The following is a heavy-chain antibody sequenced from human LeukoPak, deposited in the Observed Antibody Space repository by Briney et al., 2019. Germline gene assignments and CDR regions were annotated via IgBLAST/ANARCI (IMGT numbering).Heavy chain of an antibody. CDR3: ARAPYSSGYYGWFDP. CDR1: GSSISSYY. D-gene: IGHD3-22*01. CDR2: IYYSGST. Sequence: TSETLSLTCTVSGSSISSYYWSWIRQPPGKGLEWIGYIYYSGSTNYNPSLKSRVTISVDTSKNQFSLKLSSVTAADTAVYYCARAPYSSGYYGWFDPWGQGTLVTVSS. J-gene: IGHJ5*02. V-gene: IGHV4-59*01.